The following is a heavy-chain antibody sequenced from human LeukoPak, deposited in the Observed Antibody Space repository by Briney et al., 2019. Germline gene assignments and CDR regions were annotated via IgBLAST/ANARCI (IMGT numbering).Heavy chain of an antibody. CDR3: ARGDSNSFEYLYYMDV. CDR2: INHTGTT. Sequence: SWIRQSPGKGLEWIGEINHTGTTNSNPSLGSRLTMSADSSKNQFSLKLTSVTAADTGVYYCARGDSNSFEYLYYMDVWGKGTTVTVSS. J-gene: IGHJ6*03. V-gene: IGHV4-34*01. D-gene: IGHD4-11*01.